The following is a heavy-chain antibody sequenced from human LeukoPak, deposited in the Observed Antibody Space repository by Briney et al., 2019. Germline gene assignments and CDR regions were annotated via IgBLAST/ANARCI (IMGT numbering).Heavy chain of an antibody. J-gene: IGHJ4*02. Sequence: ASVTVSFKASGYTFTSYFIHWVRQAPGQGLEWMGAINPSGDNTWYAQRFQGRVTMTRDTSSNTVYLELISLRSEDTAVYYCARELGGGHFDYWGQGALVTVSS. D-gene: IGHD2-15*01. CDR2: INPSGDNT. CDR3: ARELGGGHFDY. V-gene: IGHV1-46*01. CDR1: GYTFTSYF.